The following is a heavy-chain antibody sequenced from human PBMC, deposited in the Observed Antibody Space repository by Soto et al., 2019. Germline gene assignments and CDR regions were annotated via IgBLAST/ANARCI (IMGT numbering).Heavy chain of an antibody. V-gene: IGHV4-39*01. CDR2: IYYSGST. CDR1: RGSISSSSYY. D-gene: IGHD4-4*01. J-gene: IGHJ4*02. CDR3: ARRFLRSSYLLYY. Sequence: QLQLQESCPGLVKPSEPLSLTFTVSRGSISSSSYYWGWIRPTPGPGLEWIGIIYYSGSTYYNPSLKSRVTISGDTSRNQFSLKLSSVTAADTAVYYCARRFLRSSYLLYYWGPGTLGTVSS.